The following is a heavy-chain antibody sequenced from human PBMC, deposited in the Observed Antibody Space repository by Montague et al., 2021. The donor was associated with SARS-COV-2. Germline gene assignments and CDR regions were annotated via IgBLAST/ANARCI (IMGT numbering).Heavy chain of an antibody. CDR1: GGSFSGYY. CDR2: ISHSGST. V-gene: IGHV4-34*01. D-gene: IGHD2-2*01. CDR3: ARFAYRLLFIAFYYGMDV. Sequence: SETLSLTCAVYGGSFSGYYWSWIRQPPGKGLEWIGEISHSGSTNYSPSLKSRVTISIDTSKNQFSLKLSFVTAADTAVCYCARFAYRLLFIAFYYGMDVWGQGTTVTVSS. J-gene: IGHJ6*02.